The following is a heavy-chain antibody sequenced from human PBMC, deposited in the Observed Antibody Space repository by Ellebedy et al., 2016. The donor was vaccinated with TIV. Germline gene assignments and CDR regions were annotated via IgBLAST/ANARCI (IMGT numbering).Heavy chain of an antibody. J-gene: IGHJ5*02. CDR3: ARGFKDYDSSPFDP. CDR1: GFPVGTYY. V-gene: IGHV3-53*01. CDR2: IYSDGCT. D-gene: IGHD3-22*01. Sequence: GESLKISCVASGFPVGTYYMSWVRQAPGKGLEWVSVIYSDGCTYYTDSVKGRFTFSRDTSKNTPLLQMNSLRAENASLYYCARGFKDYDSSPFDPWGRGTLVTVSS.